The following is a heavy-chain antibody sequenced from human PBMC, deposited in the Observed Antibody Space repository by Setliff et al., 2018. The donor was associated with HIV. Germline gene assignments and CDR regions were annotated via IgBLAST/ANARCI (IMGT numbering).Heavy chain of an antibody. CDR3: ASLANWAYYFDY. V-gene: IGHV4-31*03. CDR1: GGSISSGGYY. CDR2: IYYSGST. Sequence: PSETLSLTCTVSGGSISSGGYYWSWIRQHPGKGLEWIGYIYYSGSTYYNPSLKSRVTISVDTSKNQFSLKLSSVTAADTAVYHCASLANWAYYFDYWGQGTLVTVSS. J-gene: IGHJ4*02. D-gene: IGHD7-27*01.